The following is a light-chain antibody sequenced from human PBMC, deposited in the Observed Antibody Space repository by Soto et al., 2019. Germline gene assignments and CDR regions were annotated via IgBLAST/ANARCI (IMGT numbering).Light chain of an antibody. CDR3: QQYNNWWT. V-gene: IGKV3-15*01. CDR1: QSVSSS. Sequence: EIVMTQSPATLSVPPGERATLSCRASQSVSSSLAWYQQKPGQAPRLLIYGASTRATGIPARFSGSGSETEFTLTISSLQSEDFAVYYCQQYNNWWTFGQGTKVEIK. CDR2: GAS. J-gene: IGKJ1*01.